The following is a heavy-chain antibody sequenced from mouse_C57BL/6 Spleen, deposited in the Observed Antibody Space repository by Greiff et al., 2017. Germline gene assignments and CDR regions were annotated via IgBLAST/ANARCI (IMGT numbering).Heavy chain of an antibody. V-gene: IGHV1-69*01. CDR2: IDPSDSYT. CDR1: GYTFTSYW. Sequence: QVQLKQSGAELVMPGASVKLSCKASGYTFTSYWMHWVKQRPGQGLEWIGEIDPSDSYTNYNQKFKGKSTLTVDKSSSTAYMQLSSLTSEDSAVYYCASPYYYGSRGFAYWGQGTLVTVSA. CDR3: ASPYYYGSRGFAY. J-gene: IGHJ3*01. D-gene: IGHD1-1*01.